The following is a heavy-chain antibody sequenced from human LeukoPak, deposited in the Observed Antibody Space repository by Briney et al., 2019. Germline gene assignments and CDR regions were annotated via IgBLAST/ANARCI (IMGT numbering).Heavy chain of an antibody. J-gene: IGHJ4*02. CDR3: ASGRDLYYFDY. CDR2: IIPIFGTA. D-gene: IGHD5-24*01. V-gene: IGHV1-69*13. CDR1: GGTFSSYA. Sequence: SVKVSCKASGGTFSSYAISWVRQAPGQGLEWMGGIIPIFGTANYAQKFQGRVTITADESTSTGYMELSSLRSEDTAVYYCASGRDLYYFDYWGQGTLVTVSS.